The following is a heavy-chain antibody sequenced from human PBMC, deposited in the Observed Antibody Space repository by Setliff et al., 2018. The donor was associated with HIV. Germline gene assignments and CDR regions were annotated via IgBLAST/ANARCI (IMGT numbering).Heavy chain of an antibody. V-gene: IGHV1-8*02. CDR2: MNPNSGNT. CDR3: ARARRDSYDRGRRNHYYIDV. D-gene: IGHD3-22*01. J-gene: IGHJ6*03. CDR1: GYTFSSYD. Sequence: GASVKVSCKASGYTFSSYDINWVRQATGQGLEWMGWMNPNSGNTGCAQKFQGRVTMTRDTSISTAYMELNNLKFEDTAVYYCARARRDSYDRGRRNHYYIDVWGKGTPVTVSS.